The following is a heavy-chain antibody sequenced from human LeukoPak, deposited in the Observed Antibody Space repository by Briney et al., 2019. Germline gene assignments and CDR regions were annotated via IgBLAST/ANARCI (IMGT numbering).Heavy chain of an antibody. CDR1: GFTFSNAW. V-gene: IGHV3-66*02. CDR3: ARDGTDITGTWVVY. Sequence: GGSLRLSCAASGFTFSNAWMSWVRQAPGKGLEWVSVIYSGGTTYYADSVKGRFTISRDNSKDMLYLQMNSLRAEDTAVYYCARDGTDITGTWVVYWGQGTLVTVSS. J-gene: IGHJ4*02. D-gene: IGHD1-20*01. CDR2: IYSGGTT.